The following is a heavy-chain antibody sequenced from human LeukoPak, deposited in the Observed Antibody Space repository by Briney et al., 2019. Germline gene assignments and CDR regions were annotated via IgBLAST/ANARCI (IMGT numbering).Heavy chain of an antibody. CDR2: ISGSSSYI. V-gene: IGHV3-21*01. CDR3: ARDSANVVGAKSIFDY. J-gene: IGHJ4*02. CDR1: GFTFDDYT. Sequence: PGGSLRLSCAASGFTFDDYTMHWVRQAPGKGLEWVSSISGSSSYIYYADSVKGRFTISRDNAKNSLHLQMSSLRAEDTAVYYCARDSANVVGAKSIFDYWGQGALVTVSS. D-gene: IGHD1-26*01.